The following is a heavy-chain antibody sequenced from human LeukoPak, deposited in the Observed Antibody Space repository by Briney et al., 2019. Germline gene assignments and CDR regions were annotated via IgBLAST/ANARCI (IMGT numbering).Heavy chain of an antibody. CDR1: GFTFTNYA. Sequence: GSLRLSCAASGFTFTNYAMSWVRQTPGKGLEWVSDISDSGGSTYYADSVKGRFTISRDNSENTLYLQMNSLRAEDTAIYYCARILTGFYDSWGQGTLITVSS. D-gene: IGHD3-9*01. J-gene: IGHJ5*01. V-gene: IGHV3-23*01. CDR3: ARILTGFYDS. CDR2: ISDSGGST.